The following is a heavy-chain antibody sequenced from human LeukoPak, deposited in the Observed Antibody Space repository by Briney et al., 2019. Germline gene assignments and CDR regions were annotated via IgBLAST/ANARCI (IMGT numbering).Heavy chain of an antibody. J-gene: IGHJ4*02. CDR2: IHYSGNT. CDR3: ARVGNWNYALVNYYFDY. V-gene: IGHV4-59*01. CDR1: GGSIGSYY. D-gene: IGHD1-20*01. Sequence: SETLSLTCTVSGGSIGSYYWIWMRQPPGKGLEWIGYIHYSGNTNYNPSLKSRVTISVDTSKNQFSLKLTSVTAADTAAYYCARVGNWNYALVNYYFDYWGQGTLVTVSS.